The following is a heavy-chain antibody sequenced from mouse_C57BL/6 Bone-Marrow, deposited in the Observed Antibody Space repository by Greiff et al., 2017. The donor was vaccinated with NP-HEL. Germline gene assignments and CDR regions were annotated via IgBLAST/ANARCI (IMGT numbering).Heavy chain of an antibody. CDR3: ARSNDGSKTRYFDV. CDR2: IYPGSGST. V-gene: IGHV1-55*01. D-gene: IGHD1-1*01. J-gene: IGHJ1*03. Sequence: QVQLQQPGAELVKPGASVKMSCKASGYTFTSYWITWVKQRPGQGLEWIGDIYPGSGSTNYNEKFKSKATLTVDTSSSTAYMQLSSLTSEDSAVYYCARSNDGSKTRYFDVWGTGTTVTVSS. CDR1: GYTFTSYW.